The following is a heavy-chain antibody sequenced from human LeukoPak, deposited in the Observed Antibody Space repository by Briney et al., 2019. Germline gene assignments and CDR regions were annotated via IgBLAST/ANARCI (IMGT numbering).Heavy chain of an antibody. CDR1: GFTFSSYS. V-gene: IGHV3-21*01. J-gene: IGHJ6*03. D-gene: IGHD3-3*01. Sequence: GGSLRLSCAASGFTFSSYSMNWVRQAPGKGLEWVSSISSSSSYIYYADSVKGRFTISRDNAKNSLYLQMNSLRAEDTAVYYCARDGYYDFWGGCYYYMDVWGKGTTVTASS. CDR2: ISSSSSYI. CDR3: ARDGYYDFWGGCYYYMDV.